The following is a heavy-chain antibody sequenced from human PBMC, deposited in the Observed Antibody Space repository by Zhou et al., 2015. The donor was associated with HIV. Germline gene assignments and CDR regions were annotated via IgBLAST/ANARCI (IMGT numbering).Heavy chain of an antibody. D-gene: IGHD1-20*01. Sequence: QVQLVQSGAEVKKPGASVKVSCKTSGYNFIDYYMHWVRQTPGQGLEWVGWINSNSGVTKYAQKFQGRVTLTRDTSINTAYLELARVTSDDTAVYFCVSYAEELSNWNADYWGQGTLVTVSS. V-gene: IGHV1-2*02. CDR1: GYNFIDYY. J-gene: IGHJ4*02. CDR3: VSYAEELSNWNADY. CDR2: INSNSGVT.